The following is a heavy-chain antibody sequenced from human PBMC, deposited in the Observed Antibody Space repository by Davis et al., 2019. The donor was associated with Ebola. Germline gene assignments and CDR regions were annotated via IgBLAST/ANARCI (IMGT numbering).Heavy chain of an antibody. V-gene: IGHV3-30*02. CDR2: ISYDGRNK. CDR3: TKGQGYFLDY. J-gene: IGHJ4*02. Sequence: GESLKISCAAPGFTFRSYGMHWVRQAPGKGLEWVAFISYDGRNKYYADSVKGRFTFSRDNSKNTLYLQMDTLRVEDTALYYCTKGQGYFLDYWGQGTLVTVSS. D-gene: IGHD6-13*01. CDR1: GFTFRSYG.